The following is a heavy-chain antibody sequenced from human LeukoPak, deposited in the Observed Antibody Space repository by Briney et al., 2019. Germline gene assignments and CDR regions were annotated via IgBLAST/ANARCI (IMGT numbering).Heavy chain of an antibody. CDR1: GGTFSSYA. J-gene: IGHJ4*02. V-gene: IGHV1-69*13. D-gene: IGHD3-22*01. CDR2: IIPIFGTA. Sequence: SVKVSCKASGGTFSSYAISWVRQAPGQGLEWMGGIIPIFGTANYAQKFQGRVTITADESTSTAYMELSSLRSEDTAVYYCARDPDYYDSSGYDYWDQGTLVTVSS. CDR3: ARDPDYYDSSGYDY.